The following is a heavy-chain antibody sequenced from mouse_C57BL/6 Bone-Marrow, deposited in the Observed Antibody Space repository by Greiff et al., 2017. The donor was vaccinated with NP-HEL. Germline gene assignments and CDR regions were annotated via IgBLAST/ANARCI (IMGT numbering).Heavy chain of an antibody. CDR2: IDPSDSYT. Sequence: VQLQQPGAELVMPGASVKLSCKASGYTFTSYWMHWVKQRPGQGLEWIGEIDPSDSYTNYNQKFKGKSTLTVDKSSSTAYMQLSSLTSEDSAVYYCARSKVTTKYYAMDYWGQGTSVTVSS. CDR3: ARSKVTTKYYAMDY. V-gene: IGHV1-69*01. J-gene: IGHJ4*01. CDR1: GYTFTSYW. D-gene: IGHD2-2*01.